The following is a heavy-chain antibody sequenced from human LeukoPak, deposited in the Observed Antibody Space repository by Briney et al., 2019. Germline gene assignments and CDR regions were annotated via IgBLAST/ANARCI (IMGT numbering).Heavy chain of an antibody. Sequence: PSETLSLTCAVYGGSFSGYYWSWIRQPPGKGLEWIGEINHSGSINYNPSLKSRVTISVDTSKNQFSLKLSSVTAADTAVYYCARGAAYYYGSGPNSIGFPFDYWGQGTLVTVSS. V-gene: IGHV4-34*01. CDR2: INHSGSI. D-gene: IGHD3-10*01. CDR1: GGSFSGYY. CDR3: ARGAAYYYGSGPNSIGFPFDY. J-gene: IGHJ4*02.